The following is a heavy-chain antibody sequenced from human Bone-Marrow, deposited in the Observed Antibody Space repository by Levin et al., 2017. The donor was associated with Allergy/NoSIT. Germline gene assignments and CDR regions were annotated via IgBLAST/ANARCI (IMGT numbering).Heavy chain of an antibody. J-gene: IGHJ4*02. V-gene: IGHV3-21*01. CDR1: GFSFSSYT. CDR3: GNAGPEWEIGVD. CDR2: ISSTSSYI. Sequence: GGSLRLSCAASGFSFSSYTMNWVRQAPGKGLEWVSTISSTSSYIHYADSVRGGFIISRDNATNSVYLEMNSLGVDDTAVYYCGNAGPEWEIGVDWGRGTQVTVSS. D-gene: IGHD3-22*01.